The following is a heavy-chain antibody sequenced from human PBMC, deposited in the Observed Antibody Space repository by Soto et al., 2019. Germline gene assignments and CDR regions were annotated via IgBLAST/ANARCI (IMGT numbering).Heavy chain of an antibody. CDR1: GFTFSSYA. D-gene: IGHD6-13*01. CDR2: ISYDGSNK. Sequence: SLRLSCAASGFTFSSYAVHWVRQAPGKVLEWVAVISYDGSNKYYADSVKGRFTISRDNSKNTLYLQMNSLRAEDTAVYYCARVRGSWYDLYYYGMDVWGQGTTVTVSS. V-gene: IGHV3-30-3*01. CDR3: ARVRGSWYDLYYYGMDV. J-gene: IGHJ6*02.